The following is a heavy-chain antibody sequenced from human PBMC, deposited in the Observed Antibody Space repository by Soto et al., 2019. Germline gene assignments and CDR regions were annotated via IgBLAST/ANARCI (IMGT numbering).Heavy chain of an antibody. CDR1: GGSISSSSYY. Sequence: SETLSLTCTVSGGSISSSSYYWGWIRQPPGKGLEWIGSIYYSGSTYYNPSLKSRVTISVDTSKNQFSLKLSSVTAADTAVYYCASQYSSSWYYYYGMDVWGQGTTVTVSS. CDR3: ASQYSSSWYYYYGMDV. J-gene: IGHJ6*02. D-gene: IGHD6-13*01. CDR2: IYYSGST. V-gene: IGHV4-39*01.